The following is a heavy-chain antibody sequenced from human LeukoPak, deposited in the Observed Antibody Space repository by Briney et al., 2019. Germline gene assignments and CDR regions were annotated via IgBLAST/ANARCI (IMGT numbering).Heavy chain of an antibody. CDR3: ARVVGSRGWYLGY. J-gene: IGHJ4*02. CDR1: GFTFSSYW. Sequence: GGSLRLSCAASGFTFSSYWMHWVRQAPGKGLVGVSRINSDGSSTSYADSVKGRFTISRDNAKNTLYLQMNSLRAEDTAVYYCARVVGSRGWYLGYWGQGTLVTVSS. V-gene: IGHV3-74*01. CDR2: INSDGSST. D-gene: IGHD6-19*01.